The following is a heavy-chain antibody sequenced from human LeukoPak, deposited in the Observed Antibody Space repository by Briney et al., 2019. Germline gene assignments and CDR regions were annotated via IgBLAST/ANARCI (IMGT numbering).Heavy chain of an antibody. D-gene: IGHD5-12*01. CDR1: GGSISSYY. CDR2: IYDSGST. V-gene: IGHV4-59*01. J-gene: IGHJ6*02. Sequence: SETLSLTCTVSGGSISSYYWSWIRQPPGKGLEWIGYIYDSGSTNYNPSLKSRVTISIDTSKNQFSLKLSSVTAADTAVYYCARGGSGYDSFYYYGMDVWGQGTTVTVSS. CDR3: ARGGSGYDSFYYYGMDV.